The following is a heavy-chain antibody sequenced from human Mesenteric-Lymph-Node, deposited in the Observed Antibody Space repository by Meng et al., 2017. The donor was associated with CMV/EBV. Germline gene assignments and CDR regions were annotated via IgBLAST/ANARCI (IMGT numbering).Heavy chain of an antibody. V-gene: IGHV3-21*01. CDR1: GFAFMSYA. J-gene: IGHJ4*02. CDR3: AKDRTAMAYFDY. D-gene: IGHD5-18*01. CDR2: IETTSSQK. Sequence: GESLKISCAASGFAFMSYAMTWVRQAPGKGLEWVSCIETTSSQKYYADSVKGRFTISRDNSKNTLYLQMNSLRAEDTAVYYCAKDRTAMAYFDYWGQGTLVTVSS.